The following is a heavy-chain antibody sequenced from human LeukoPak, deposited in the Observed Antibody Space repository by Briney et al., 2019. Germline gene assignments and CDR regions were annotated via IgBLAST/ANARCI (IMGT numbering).Heavy chain of an antibody. D-gene: IGHD1-26*01. CDR2: IYSGGST. CDR1: GFTVSSNY. V-gene: IGHV3-66*01. J-gene: IGHJ4*02. Sequence: GGSLRLSCAASGFTVSSNYMSWVRQAPGKGLEWVSVIYSGGSTYYADSVKGRFTISRDNSKNTLYLQMNSLRAEDTAVYYCARDSPKHYSGSYPSGGYWGQGTLVTVSS. CDR3: ARDSPKHYSGSYPSGGY.